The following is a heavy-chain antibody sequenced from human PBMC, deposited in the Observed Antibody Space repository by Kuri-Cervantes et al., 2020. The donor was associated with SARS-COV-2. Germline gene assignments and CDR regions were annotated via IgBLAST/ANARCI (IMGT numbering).Heavy chain of an antibody. Sequence: GGSLRLSCAASGFTFSSYAMNWVRQAPGKGLEWVSSISSGSTYIYYADSVKGRFTISRDNAKNSLSLQLNSLRAEDTAVYYCARDSRYSSSWYLNDYWGQGTLVTVSS. V-gene: IGHV3-21*01. CDR3: ARDSRYSSSWYLNDY. CDR1: GFTFSSYA. D-gene: IGHD6-13*01. CDR2: ISSGSTYI. J-gene: IGHJ4*02.